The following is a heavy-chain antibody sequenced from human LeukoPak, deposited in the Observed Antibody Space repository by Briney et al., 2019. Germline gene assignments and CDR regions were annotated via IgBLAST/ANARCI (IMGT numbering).Heavy chain of an antibody. V-gene: IGHV4-61*01. CDR2: IYYSGST. J-gene: IGHJ4*02. CDR1: GGSVSSGSYY. CDR3: ARDALHGDYEH. D-gene: IGHD4-17*01. Sequence: SETLSLTCTVSGGSVSSGSYYWSWIRQPPGKGLEWIGYIYYSGSTNYNPSLKSRVTISVDTSKNQFSLKLSSVTAADTAVYYCARDALHGDYEHCGQGTLVTVSS.